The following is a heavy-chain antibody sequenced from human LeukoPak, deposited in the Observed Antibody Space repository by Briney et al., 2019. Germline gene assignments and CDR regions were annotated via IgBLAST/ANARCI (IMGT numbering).Heavy chain of an antibody. D-gene: IGHD5-18*01. J-gene: IGHJ4*02. V-gene: IGHV4-59*12. Sequence: PSETLSLTCSVSGGSISSYYWSWIRQPPGGGLEWIGYISYSGNTNYNPSLKSRVTMSVDTSKNQFSLKLSSVTAADTAVYYCARSGGYSYGQTSYYFDYWGQGTLVTVSS. CDR1: GGSISSYY. CDR3: ARSGGYSYGQTSYYFDY. CDR2: ISYSGNT.